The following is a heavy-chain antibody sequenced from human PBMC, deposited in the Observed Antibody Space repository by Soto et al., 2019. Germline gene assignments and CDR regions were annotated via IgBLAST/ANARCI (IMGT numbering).Heavy chain of an antibody. V-gene: IGHV3-23*01. D-gene: IGHD3-10*01. J-gene: IGHJ4*02. CDR2: ISKSGDST. CDR3: AKGSFGFDY. CDR1: GFTFTSYA. Sequence: GGSLRLSCSASGFTFTSYAMTWVRQVPGEGLQWVSSISKSGDSTYYADSVKGRFTTSRDNSKNTLYLQMNSLRAEDTAIYYCAKGSFGFDYWGQGTLVTVSS.